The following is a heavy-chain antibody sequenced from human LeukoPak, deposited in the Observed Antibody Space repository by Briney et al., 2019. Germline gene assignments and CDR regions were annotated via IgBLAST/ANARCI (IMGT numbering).Heavy chain of an antibody. Sequence: GGSLRLSCEASGFIFDDYGMSWVRQAPGRGLEGVSSIGRRGGSRGYADSAKGRFTISRDNAKKSLHLQMDSLTAEDTAFYYCARGGYGEYYFDSWGQGTLVTVSS. V-gene: IGHV3-20*04. D-gene: IGHD4-17*01. J-gene: IGHJ4*02. CDR1: GFIFDDYG. CDR3: ARGGYGEYYFDS. CDR2: IGRRGGSR.